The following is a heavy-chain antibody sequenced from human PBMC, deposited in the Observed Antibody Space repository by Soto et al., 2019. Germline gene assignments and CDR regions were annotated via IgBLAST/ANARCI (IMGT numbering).Heavy chain of an antibody. CDR1: GFPFDDFV. CDR2: ISWNSGTI. V-gene: IGHV3-9*01. CDR3: ARAYEASSGWKFDY. J-gene: IGHJ4*02. D-gene: IGHD6-19*01. Sequence: EVQLVESGGGLVQPGGSLRLSCAASGFPFDDFVMHWVRQAPGKGLEWVSGISWNSGTIDYADSVQGRFTISRDNAKNSLYLQMSSLRAEDTAVYYCARAYEASSGWKFDYWGQGILVTVSS.